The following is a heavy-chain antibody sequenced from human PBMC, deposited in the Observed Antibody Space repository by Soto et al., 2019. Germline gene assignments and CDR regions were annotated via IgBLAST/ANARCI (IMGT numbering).Heavy chain of an antibody. CDR3: AIGSSGYYQDYFDY. J-gene: IGHJ4*02. CDR2: IYTSGST. Sequence: TSETLSLTCTVSGGSISSYCWSWIRQPAGKGLEWIGRIYTSGSTNYNPSLKSRVTMSVDTSKNQFSLKLSSVSAADTAVYYCAIGSSGYYQDYFDYWGQGTLVTVSS. V-gene: IGHV4-4*07. CDR1: GGSISSYC. D-gene: IGHD3-22*01.